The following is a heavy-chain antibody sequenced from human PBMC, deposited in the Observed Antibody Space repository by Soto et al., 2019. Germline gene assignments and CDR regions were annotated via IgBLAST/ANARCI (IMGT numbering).Heavy chain of an antibody. V-gene: IGHV1-18*01. CDR1: GYTFTSYG. J-gene: IGHJ4*02. D-gene: IGHD5-18*01. CDR3: ARDRRYRYGYYFHY. CDR2: ISAYNGNT. Sequence: ASVKVSCKASGYTFTSYGISWVRQAPGQGLEWMGWISAYNGNTNYAQKLQGRVTMTTDTSTSTAYMELRSLRSDDTAVYYCARDRRYRYGYYFHYSGQGTLLTVSS.